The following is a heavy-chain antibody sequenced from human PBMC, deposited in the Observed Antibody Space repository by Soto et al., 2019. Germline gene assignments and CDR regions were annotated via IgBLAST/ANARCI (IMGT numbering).Heavy chain of an antibody. CDR3: ARFNGSGTNYYMDV. D-gene: IGHD3-10*01. J-gene: IGHJ6*03. Sequence: QVQLVQSGAELKKPGASAKVSCKASGYIFTSYGISWVRQAPGQGLEWRAWISVDSGNTNYAQNFQGRVTMTTDTSASTAHMELRSLRSDDTAVYYCARFNGSGTNYYMDVWGKGTTVIVSS. V-gene: IGHV1-18*01. CDR1: GYIFTSYG. CDR2: ISVDSGNT.